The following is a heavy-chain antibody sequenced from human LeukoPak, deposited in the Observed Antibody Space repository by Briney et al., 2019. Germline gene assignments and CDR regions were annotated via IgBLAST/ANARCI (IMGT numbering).Heavy chain of an antibody. CDR2: ISVHNGHT. Sequence: PGASVKVSCKASGYTFTSYGISWVRQAPGQGLECMGWISVHNGHTNYAQKFQGRVTMTTDTSTRTAYMELKSLRSDDTAVYYCARDRDFIYYDDSCYLFQYWGQGTPVTVSS. CDR1: GYTFTSYG. D-gene: IGHD3-22*01. V-gene: IGHV1-18*01. J-gene: IGHJ1*01. CDR3: ARDRDFIYYDDSCYLFQY.